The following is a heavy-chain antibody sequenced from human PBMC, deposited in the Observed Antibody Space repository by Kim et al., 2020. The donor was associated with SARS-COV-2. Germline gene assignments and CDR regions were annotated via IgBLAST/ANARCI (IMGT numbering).Heavy chain of an antibody. J-gene: IGHJ4*02. Sequence: GRTIYASSVNGRFTLSRDISKHALSRPMNSLRAEDTAVYYCARGGGDFDYWGQGTVVTVSS. CDR3: ARGGGDFDY. CDR2: GRT. D-gene: IGHD1-26*01. V-gene: IGHV3-53*01.